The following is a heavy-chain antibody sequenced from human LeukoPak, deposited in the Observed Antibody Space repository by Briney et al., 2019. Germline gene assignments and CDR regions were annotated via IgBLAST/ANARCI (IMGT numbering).Heavy chain of an antibody. CDR3: ARELSRDDY. Sequence: ASVKVSCKASGYTFTSYDVNWVRQATGQGLEWMGFMNPNSGNTGYAQKFQGRVTMTRDTSISTAYMELSSLTSEDTAMYYCARELSRDDYWGQGTLVTVSS. CDR1: GYTFTSYD. J-gene: IGHJ4*02. D-gene: IGHD5-24*01. V-gene: IGHV1-8*01. CDR2: MNPNSGNT.